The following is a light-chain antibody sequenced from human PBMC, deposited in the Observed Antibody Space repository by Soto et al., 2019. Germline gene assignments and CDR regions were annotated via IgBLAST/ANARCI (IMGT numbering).Light chain of an antibody. Sequence: DIRMTQSPSTLSASVGDRVTITCRASQSISVWLAWYQQKPGKAPNLLIYQASRLESGVPARFSGSGSATEFTLSISSLQPDDFATYYCQQYGTSSRTFGQGTKVDIK. CDR1: QSISVW. J-gene: IGKJ1*01. CDR2: QAS. CDR3: QQYGTSSRT. V-gene: IGKV1-5*03.